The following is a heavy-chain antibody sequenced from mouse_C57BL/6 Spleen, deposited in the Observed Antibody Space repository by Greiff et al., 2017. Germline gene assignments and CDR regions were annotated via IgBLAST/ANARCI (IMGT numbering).Heavy chain of an antibody. J-gene: IGHJ4*01. CDR2: IYPGSGST. D-gene: IGHD2-5*01. CDR1: GYTFTSYW. V-gene: IGHV1-55*01. CDR3: ARYWSNYGAMDY. Sequence: QVQLQQPGPELVKPGASVKMSCKASGYTFTSYWITWVKQRPGQGLEWIGDIYPGSGSTIYNEKFKSKATLTVDTSSSPAYMQHSSLTSEYSAVYYCARYWSNYGAMDYWGQGTSVTVSS.